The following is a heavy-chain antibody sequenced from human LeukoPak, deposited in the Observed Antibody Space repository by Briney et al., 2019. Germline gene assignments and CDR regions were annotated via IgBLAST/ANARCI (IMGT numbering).Heavy chain of an antibody. J-gene: IGHJ5*02. Sequence: PGGSLRLSCAASGFTFSSYYMNWVRQAPGKGLEWVSSISGTSDYISYADSVRGRFTISRDNAENSLYLQMNSLRAEDTAVYYCAPGGPHGFDPWGQGTLVTVSS. D-gene: IGHD3-10*01. V-gene: IGHV3-21*01. CDR3: APGGPHGFDP. CDR2: ISGTSDYI. CDR1: GFTFSSYY.